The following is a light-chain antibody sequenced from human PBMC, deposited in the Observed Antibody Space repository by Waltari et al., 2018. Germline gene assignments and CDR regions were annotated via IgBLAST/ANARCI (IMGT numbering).Light chain of an antibody. Sequence: DIQMTQSPPSLSASVGDRVTITCRASQTIATYLNWYQQKPGKAPELLLSSASNLQSGVPSRFSGSGSGTEFTLTISSVQPEDFATYYCQQSYSIPPWTFGQVTKVDIK. CDR2: SAS. V-gene: IGKV1-39*01. CDR1: QTIATY. CDR3: QQSYSIPPWT. J-gene: IGKJ1*01.